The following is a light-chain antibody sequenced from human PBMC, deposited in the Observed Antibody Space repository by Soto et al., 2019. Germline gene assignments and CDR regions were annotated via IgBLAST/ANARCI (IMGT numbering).Light chain of an antibody. V-gene: IGKV3-15*01. CDR3: QQFNNYPT. CDR1: QSVSSN. CDR2: GAS. J-gene: IGKJ1*01. Sequence: EIVMTQSPATLSVSPGERATLSCRASQSVSSNLAWYQQKPGQAPRLLIYGASTRATGIPARFSGSGSGTEFTLTISSLQSEDFATYYCQQFNNYPTFGQGTKVDIK.